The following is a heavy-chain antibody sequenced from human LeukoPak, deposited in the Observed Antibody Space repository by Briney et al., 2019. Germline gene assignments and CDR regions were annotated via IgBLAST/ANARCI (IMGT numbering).Heavy chain of an antibody. CDR3: ARVLYGDCLFDY. Sequence: SETLSLTCSVFGGSTSSGNYYWSWIRQHPGKGLEWIGYINYSGGTYYNPSLKSRVTISLDTSKNQFSLKLSSVTAADTAVYYCARVLYGDCLFDYWGQGTLVTVSS. V-gene: IGHV4-31*03. D-gene: IGHD2-21*02. CDR1: GGSTSSGNYY. J-gene: IGHJ4*02. CDR2: INYSGGT.